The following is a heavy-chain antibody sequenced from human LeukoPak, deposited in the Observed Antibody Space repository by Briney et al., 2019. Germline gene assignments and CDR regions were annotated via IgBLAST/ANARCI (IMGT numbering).Heavy chain of an antibody. J-gene: IGHJ4*02. D-gene: IGHD6-19*01. CDR1: GFTFDDYA. Sequence: GGSLRLSCAASGFTFDDYAMHWVRQAPGKGLEWVSGISWNSGSIGYADPVKGRFTIPRDNAKNSLYLQMNSLRAEDTALYYCAKVLGIAVAGPLDYWGQGTLVTVSS. CDR2: ISWNSGSI. CDR3: AKVLGIAVAGPLDY. V-gene: IGHV3-9*01.